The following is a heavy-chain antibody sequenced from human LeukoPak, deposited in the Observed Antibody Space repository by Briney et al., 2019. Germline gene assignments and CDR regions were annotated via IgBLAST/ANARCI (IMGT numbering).Heavy chain of an antibody. D-gene: IGHD3-10*01. CDR2: IKSKTDGETT. J-gene: IGHJ4*02. V-gene: IGHV3-15*01. CDR1: GFTFTNAW. Sequence: GGSLRLSCVDSGFTFTNAWMSWVRQAPGKGLEWIGRIKSKTDGETTNYAEPVRGRFTISRDDSKSAVYLQMNSLRIEDTAVYYCTTDLGTYYHGSQRLIPIDYWGQGTLVTVSS. CDR3: TTDLGTYYHGSQRLIPIDY.